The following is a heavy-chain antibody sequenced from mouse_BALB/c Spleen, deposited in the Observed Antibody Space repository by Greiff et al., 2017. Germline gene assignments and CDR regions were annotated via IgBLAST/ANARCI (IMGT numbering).Heavy chain of an antibody. CDR3: ARDDGDAMDY. J-gene: IGHJ4*01. D-gene: IGHD2-12*01. CDR1: GYTFTSYY. V-gene: IGHV1S56*01. CDR2: IYPGNVNT. Sequence: QVQLQQSGPELVKPGASVRISCKASGYTFTSYYIHWVKQRPGQGLEWIGWIYPGNVNTKYNEKFKGKATLTADKSSSTAYMQLSSLTSEDSAVYFCARDDGDAMDYWGQGTSVTVSS.